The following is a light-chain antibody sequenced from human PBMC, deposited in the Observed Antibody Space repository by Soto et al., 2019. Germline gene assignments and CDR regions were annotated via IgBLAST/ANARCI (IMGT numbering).Light chain of an antibody. Sequence: QSVLTQSSSASASLGSSVKLTCTLSSGHSSYIIAWHQQQPGKAPRYLMKLEGSGSYNKGSGVPDRFSGSSSGAERYLNIFNLHFEDEADYYCETWDSNTYVFGTGTKVTVL. J-gene: IGLJ1*01. CDR3: ETWDSNTYV. CDR2: LEGSGSY. V-gene: IGLV4-60*02. CDR1: SGHSSYI.